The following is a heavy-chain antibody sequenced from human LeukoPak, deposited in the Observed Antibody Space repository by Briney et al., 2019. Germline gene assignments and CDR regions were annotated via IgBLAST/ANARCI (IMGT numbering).Heavy chain of an antibody. Sequence: GGSLRLSCAASGFTFSDSWMSWVRQAPGKGLEWVANMNQDGSEKDYVDSVKGRFTISRDNARNALYLQMGSLRAEDTAVYYCATYTHWVAGDVWGQGTTVTVSS. CDR3: ATYTHWVAGDV. CDR2: MNQDGSEK. J-gene: IGHJ6*02. D-gene: IGHD3-16*01. V-gene: IGHV3-7*01. CDR1: GFTFSDSW.